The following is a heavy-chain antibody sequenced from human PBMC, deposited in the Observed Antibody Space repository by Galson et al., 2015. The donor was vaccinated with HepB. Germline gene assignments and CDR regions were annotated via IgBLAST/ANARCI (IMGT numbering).Heavy chain of an antibody. CDR1: GNTLTDYY. J-gene: IGHJ4*02. Sequence: SVKVSCKASGNTLTDYYMHWARQAPGQGLEWMGWIHANGGHTKYAQKFQGRVTLTRDTSISTAYLDLSSLGSDDTAVYYCAREPPGTGGCDYWGQGTLVTVSS. CDR2: IHANGGHT. CDR3: AREPPGTGGCDY. D-gene: IGHD1-7*01. V-gene: IGHV1-2*02.